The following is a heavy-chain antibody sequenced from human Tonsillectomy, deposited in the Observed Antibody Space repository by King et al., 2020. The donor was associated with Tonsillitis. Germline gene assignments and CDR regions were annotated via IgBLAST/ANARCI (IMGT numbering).Heavy chain of an antibody. CDR1: GFKFSDYW. J-gene: IGHJ5*02. CDR3: VKLSGIVVVVTSTANWFDP. Sequence: VQLVESGGGLVQPGGSLRLSCAASGFKFSDYWMTWVRQAPGKGLEWVASIHQDGSEKYYVDSVKGRFTIYRDNAKGALYLHMNSLKAEDTAMYYCVKLSGIVVVVTSTANWFDPWGQGTLITVSS. CDR2: IHQDGSEK. D-gene: IGHD2-15*01. V-gene: IGHV3-7*01.